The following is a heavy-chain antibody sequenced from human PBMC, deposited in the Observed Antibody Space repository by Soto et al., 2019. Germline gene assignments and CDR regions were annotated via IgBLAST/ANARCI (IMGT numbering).Heavy chain of an antibody. CDR1: GGSISSGGYY. Sequence: QVQLQESGPGLVKPSQTLSLTCTVSGGSISSGGYYWSWIRQHPGKGLEWIGYIYYSGSTYYNPSLKSRVTISVDTSKNQFPLKLSSVTAADTAVYYCARAIVVVPAATYYFDYWGQGTLVPVSS. V-gene: IGHV4-31*03. CDR2: IYYSGST. D-gene: IGHD2-2*01. CDR3: ARAIVVVPAATYYFDY. J-gene: IGHJ4*02.